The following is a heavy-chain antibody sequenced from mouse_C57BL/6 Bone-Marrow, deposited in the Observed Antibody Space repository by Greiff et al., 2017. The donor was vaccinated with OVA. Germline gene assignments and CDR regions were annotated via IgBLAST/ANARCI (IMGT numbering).Heavy chain of an antibody. CDR1: GFTFSSYA. CDR3: ARALQDFDD. J-gene: IGHJ2*01. CDR2: ISDGGSST. Sequence: EVHLVESGGGLVKPGGSLKLSCAASGFTFSSYAMSWVRQTPEKRLEWVATISDGGSSTYYPDNVKGRFTIPRDNTKNNQYLQMSHLKYEGTAMYNCARALQDFDDWGQGTTLTVSS. V-gene: IGHV5-4*01.